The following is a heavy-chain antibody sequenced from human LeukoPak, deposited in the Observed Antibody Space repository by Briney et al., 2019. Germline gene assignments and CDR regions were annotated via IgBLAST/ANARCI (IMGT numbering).Heavy chain of an antibody. CDR2: ISSSGGST. Sequence: PGGSLRLSCTASGFTFGDYAMSWVRQAPGKGLEWVSTISSSGGSTYYADSVKGRFTISRDNSKNTLYLQMNSLRAEDTAVYYCANLPYGDYYYDGMDVWGQGTTVTVSS. V-gene: IGHV3-23*01. J-gene: IGHJ6*02. CDR1: GFTFGDYA. D-gene: IGHD4-17*01. CDR3: ANLPYGDYYYDGMDV.